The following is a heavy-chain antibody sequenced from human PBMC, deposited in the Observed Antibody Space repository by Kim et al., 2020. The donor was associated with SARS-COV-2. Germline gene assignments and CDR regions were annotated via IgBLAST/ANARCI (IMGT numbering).Heavy chain of an antibody. J-gene: IGHJ6*02. V-gene: IGHV3-30*07. CDR3: AREGIAAAGTGGGMDV. D-gene: IGHD6-13*01. Sequence: SVKGRFTISRDNSNNTLYLQMNSLRAEDTAVYYCAREGIAAAGTGGGMDVWGQGTTVTVSS.